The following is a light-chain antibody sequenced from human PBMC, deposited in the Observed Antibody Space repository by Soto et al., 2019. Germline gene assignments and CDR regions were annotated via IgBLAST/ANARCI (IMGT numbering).Light chain of an antibody. CDR2: AAS. CDR3: QQSYSTIT. Sequence: DIQMTQSPSSLSASVGDRVTLTCQASQDISNYLNWYQQKPGKAPKLLIYAASSLQSGVPSRFSGSGSGTDFTLTISSLQPEDFATYYCQQSYSTITFGQGTRLEI. J-gene: IGKJ5*01. CDR1: QDISNY. V-gene: IGKV1-39*01.